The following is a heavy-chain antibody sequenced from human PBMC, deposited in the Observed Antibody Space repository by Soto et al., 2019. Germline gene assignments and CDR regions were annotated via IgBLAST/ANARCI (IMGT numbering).Heavy chain of an antibody. J-gene: IGHJ6*02. Sequence: QVQLVESGGGVVQPGRSLRLSCAASGFTFSSYGRHWVRQAPGKGLEWVAVISYDGSNKYYADSVKGRFTISRDNSKNTLYLQMNSLSAEDTAVYYCAKGDDYSSNYYYYGMDVWGQGTTVTVSS. CDR3: AKGDDYSSNYYYYGMDV. CDR1: GFTFSSYG. CDR2: ISYDGSNK. V-gene: IGHV3-30*18. D-gene: IGHD4-4*01.